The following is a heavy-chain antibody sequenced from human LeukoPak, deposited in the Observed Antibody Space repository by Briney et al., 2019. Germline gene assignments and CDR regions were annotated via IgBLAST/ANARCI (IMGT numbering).Heavy chain of an antibody. CDR1: GGTFSSYA. V-gene: IGHV1-69*01. CDR3: ARLGDDSSVWYDGVSATKNVRAFDI. J-gene: IGHJ3*02. CDR2: IIPIFGTA. D-gene: IGHD6-19*01. Sequence: GSSVKASCKASGGTFSSYAISWVRQAPGQGLEWMGGIIPIFGTANYAQKFQGRVTITADESTSTAYMELSSLRSEDTAVYYCARLGDDSSVWYDGVSATKNVRAFDIWGQGTMVTVSS.